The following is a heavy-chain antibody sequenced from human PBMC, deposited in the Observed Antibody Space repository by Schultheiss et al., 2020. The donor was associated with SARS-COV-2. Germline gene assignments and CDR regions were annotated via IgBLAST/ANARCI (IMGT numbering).Heavy chain of an antibody. V-gene: IGHV4-59*01. CDR2: IYYSGST. Sequence: SQTLSLTCAVYGGSFSGYYWSWIRQPPGKGLEWIGYIYYSGSTNYNPSLKSRVTISVDTSKNQFSLKLSSVTAADTAVYYCARDDDFWSGYPTPGAFDIWGQGTMVTVSS. D-gene: IGHD3-3*01. J-gene: IGHJ3*02. CDR1: GGSFSGYY. CDR3: ARDDDFWSGYPTPGAFDI.